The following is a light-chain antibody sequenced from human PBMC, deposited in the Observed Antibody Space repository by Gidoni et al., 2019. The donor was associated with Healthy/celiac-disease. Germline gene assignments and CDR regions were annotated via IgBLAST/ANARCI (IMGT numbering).Light chain of an antibody. J-gene: IGKJ4*01. V-gene: IGKV3-11*01. CDR3: QQRSNWPRLT. CDR1: QSVSSY. Sequence: EIVLTQSPATLSLSPGERATLSCRASQSVSSYLAWYQQKPGQAPRLLIDDASNRATGIPARLSGSGSGTDFTLTISSLEPEDFAVYYCQQRSNWPRLTFGGXTKVEIK. CDR2: DAS.